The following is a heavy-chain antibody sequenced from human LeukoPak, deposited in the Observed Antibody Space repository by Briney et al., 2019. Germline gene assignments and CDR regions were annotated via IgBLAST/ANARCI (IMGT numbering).Heavy chain of an antibody. CDR2: INDSGNT. J-gene: IGHJ5*02. CDR1: GASISGYY. V-gene: IGHV4-59*08. Sequence: SETLSLTCTVSGASISGYYWSWIRQPLGKGLEWIGYINDSGNTNYNPSLNSRVTISVVKSKNQFSLKPSSVTAADTAVYYCASFSWGSGSYSHEAIWSWSDPWGQGTLVIASS. CDR3: ASFSWGSGSYSHEAIWSWSDP. D-gene: IGHD3-10*01.